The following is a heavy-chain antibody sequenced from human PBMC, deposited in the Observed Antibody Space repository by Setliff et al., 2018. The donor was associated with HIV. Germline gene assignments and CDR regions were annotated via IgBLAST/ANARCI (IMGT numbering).Heavy chain of an antibody. Sequence: GESLKISCAASGFTFSKYYMHWVRQAPGKGLEWIASINSGSNYIYYIDSVKGRFTISRDNAKKSLYLQMSSLRAEDAAVYYCARGLSGGYCSGGSCYPFDLWGQGTQVTVSS. D-gene: IGHD2-15*01. CDR3: ARGLSGGYCSGGSCYPFDL. CDR1: GFTFSKYY. V-gene: IGHV3-21*01. J-gene: IGHJ4*02. CDR2: INSGSNYI.